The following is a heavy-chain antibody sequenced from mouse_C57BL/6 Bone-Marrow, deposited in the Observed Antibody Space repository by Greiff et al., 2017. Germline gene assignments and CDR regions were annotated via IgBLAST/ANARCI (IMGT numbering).Heavy chain of an antibody. J-gene: IGHJ4*01. CDR2: ISSGSSTI. CDR3: ARASQAYYYAMDY. V-gene: IGHV5-17*01. D-gene: IGHD3-2*02. Sequence: EVKLMESGGGLVKPGGSLKLSCAASGFTFSDYGMHWVRQAPEKGLEWVAYISSGSSTIYYADTVKGRFTISSDNAKNTLFLQMTSLRSEDTAMYYCARASQAYYYAMDYWGQGTSVTVSS. CDR1: GFTFSDYG.